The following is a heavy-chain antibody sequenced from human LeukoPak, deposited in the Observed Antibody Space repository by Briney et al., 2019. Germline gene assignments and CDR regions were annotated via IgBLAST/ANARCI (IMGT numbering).Heavy chain of an antibody. CDR3: ASGLTGADY. D-gene: IGHD1-26*01. CDR1: GFTVSSNY. Sequence: GGSLRLPCAASGFTVSSNYMSWVRQAPGKGLEWVSIIYSGASTYYADSVKGRFTISRDNSKNTLYLQMNSLRAEDTAVYYCASGLTGADYWGQGTLVTVSS. J-gene: IGHJ4*02. CDR2: IYSGAST. V-gene: IGHV3-66*01.